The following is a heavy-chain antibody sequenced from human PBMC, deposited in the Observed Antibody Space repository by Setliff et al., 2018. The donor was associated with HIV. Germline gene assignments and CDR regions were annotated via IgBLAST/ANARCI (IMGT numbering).Heavy chain of an antibody. CDR3: ARPQFHPNYYGSGSYLRYYGMDV. CDR1: GGTFSNYV. D-gene: IGHD3-10*01. Sequence: SVKVSCKASGGTFSNYVINWVRQAPGQGLEWTGGIIPMFGTANYAQKFQGRVTITADESTSTAYMELSSLRSEDTAVYYCARPQFHPNYYGSGSYLRYYGMDVWGQGTTVTVSS. V-gene: IGHV1-69*13. CDR2: IIPMFGTA. J-gene: IGHJ6*02.